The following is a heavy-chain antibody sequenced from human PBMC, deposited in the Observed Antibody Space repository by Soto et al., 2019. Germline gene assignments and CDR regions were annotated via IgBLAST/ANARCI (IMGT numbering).Heavy chain of an antibody. CDR1: GFTFSNYE. D-gene: IGHD5-12*01. J-gene: IGHJ4*02. CDR2: ISSGGKTI. Sequence: GGSLRLSCAASGFTFSNYEMSWVRQAPGKGLEWVSYISSGGKTIYYADSVKGRFTISRDNAKNSLYLQMNSLRAEDTAVYYCKRPTEKYSGYDLGIDYWGQGTLVTVSS. CDR3: KRPTEKYSGYDLGIDY. V-gene: IGHV3-48*03.